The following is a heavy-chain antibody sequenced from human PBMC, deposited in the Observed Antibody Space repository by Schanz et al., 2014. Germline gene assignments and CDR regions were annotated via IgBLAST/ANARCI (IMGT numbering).Heavy chain of an antibody. J-gene: IGHJ5*02. CDR1: GFGFDDYA. Sequence: EVQVLESGGGLVQPGGSLRLSCAASGFGFDDYAMSWVRQAPGKGLEWVSYISSSSSTIYYADSVKGRFTISRDNAKNSLYLQMNSLRVEDTAVYYCARQPGRMTVSGVVSNWFDPWGQGTLVTVSS. CDR3: ARQPGRMTVSGVVSNWFDP. CDR2: ISSSSSTI. V-gene: IGHV3-48*04. D-gene: IGHD3-3*01.